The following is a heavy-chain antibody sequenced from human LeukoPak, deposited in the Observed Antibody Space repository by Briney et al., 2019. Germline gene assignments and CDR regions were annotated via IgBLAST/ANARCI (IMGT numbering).Heavy chain of an antibody. CDR3: AKDLSLYCGGDCYRNEFYFDY. Sequence: PGGSLRLSCAASGFTFSNYAMSWVRQAPGKGLEWVSATSGSGGSTYYADSVKGRFTISRDKSKNTLYLQMNSLRAEDTAVYYCAKDLSLYCGGDCYRNEFYFDYWGQGTLVTVSS. CDR2: TSGSGGST. J-gene: IGHJ4*02. V-gene: IGHV3-23*01. D-gene: IGHD2-21*02. CDR1: GFTFSNYA.